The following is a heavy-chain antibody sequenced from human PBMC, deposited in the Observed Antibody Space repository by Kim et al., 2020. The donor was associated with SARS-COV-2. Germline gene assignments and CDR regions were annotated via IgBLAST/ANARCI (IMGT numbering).Heavy chain of an antibody. CDR1: GFTFSSYS. Sequence: GGSLRLSCAASGFTFSSYSMNWVRQAPGKGLEWVSYISSSSSTIYYADSVKGRFTISRDNAKNSLYLQMNSLRDEDTAVYYCARDGSIQSDQIHRRGRLCYFDYWGQGTLVTVSS. CDR3: ARDGSIQSDQIHRRGRLCYFDY. V-gene: IGHV3-48*02. J-gene: IGHJ4*02. CDR2: ISSSSSTI. D-gene: IGHD2-21*02.